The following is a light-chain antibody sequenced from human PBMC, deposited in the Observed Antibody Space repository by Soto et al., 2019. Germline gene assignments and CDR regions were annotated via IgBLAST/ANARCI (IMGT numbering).Light chain of an antibody. J-gene: IGKJ4*01. CDR2: DAS. CDR1: QTVRSNY. CDR3: QQRSKWVT. Sequence: ENVLTQSPGTLSLSPGERATLSCRASQTVRSNYLAWYQQKPGQAPRLLIYDASNRATGIPARFSGSGSGTDFTLTISSLEPEDFAVYYCQQRSKWVTFGRGTKVEIK. V-gene: IGKV3-11*01.